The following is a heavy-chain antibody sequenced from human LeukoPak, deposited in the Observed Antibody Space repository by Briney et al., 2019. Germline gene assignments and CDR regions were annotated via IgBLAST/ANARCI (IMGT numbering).Heavy chain of an antibody. CDR1: GFTFSDNA. Sequence: GGSLRLSCAASGFTFSDNAMNWVRQAPGKGLEWVSGISASGVSTYYSDSVKGRFTISRDNSKNTLYLQMNSLRAEDTAVYYCEKRMIMISWGQGNLVTVSS. D-gene: IGHD3-16*01. V-gene: IGHV3-23*01. CDR3: EKRMIMIS. J-gene: IGHJ4*02. CDR2: ISASGVST.